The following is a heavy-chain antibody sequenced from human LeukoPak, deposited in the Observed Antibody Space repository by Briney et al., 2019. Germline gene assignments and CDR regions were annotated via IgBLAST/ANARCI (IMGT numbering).Heavy chain of an antibody. CDR2: IKSKTDGGTT. J-gene: IGHJ6*03. D-gene: IGHD2-2*01. V-gene: IGHV3-15*01. CDR1: GFTFSNAW. Sequence: MTGGSLRLSCAASGFTFSNAWMSWVRQAPGKGLEWVGRIKSKTDGGTTDYAAPVKGRFTISRDDSKNTLYLQMNSLKTEDTAVYYCTTGCSSTSCYPYYYYYMDVWGKGTTVTISS. CDR3: TTGCSSTSCYPYYYYYMDV.